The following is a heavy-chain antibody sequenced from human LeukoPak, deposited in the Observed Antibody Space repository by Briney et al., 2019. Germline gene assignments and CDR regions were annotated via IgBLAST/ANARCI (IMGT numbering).Heavy chain of an antibody. D-gene: IGHD2-21*02. V-gene: IGHV4-59*12. J-gene: IGHJ4*02. CDR2: IYHSGNT. CDR1: YNSISDYY. CDR3: ARGGFYCGDDCYVDY. Sequence: PSETLSLTCVVSYNSISDYYWSWIRQPPGKGLEWIGNIYHSGNTNYNPSLKSRVTLSLETSQNQFSLKLSSVTAADTAVYYCARGGFYCGDDCYVDYWGQGTLVTVSS.